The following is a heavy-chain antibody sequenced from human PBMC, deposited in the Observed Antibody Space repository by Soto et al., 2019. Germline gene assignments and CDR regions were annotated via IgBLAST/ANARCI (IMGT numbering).Heavy chain of an antibody. D-gene: IGHD5-18*01. CDR3: ARVERGYSYGGLNWFDP. CDR2: ISAYNGNT. CDR1: GYTFTSYG. J-gene: IGHJ5*02. V-gene: IGHV1-18*01. Sequence: ASVKVSCKASGYTFTSYGISWVRQAPGQGLEWMGWISAYNGNTNYAQKLQGRVTMTTDTSTSTAYMELRSLRSDDTAVYYCARVERGYSYGGLNWFDPWGQGTLVTVSS.